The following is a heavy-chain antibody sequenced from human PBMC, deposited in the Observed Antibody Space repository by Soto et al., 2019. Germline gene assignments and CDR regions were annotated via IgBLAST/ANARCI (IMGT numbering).Heavy chain of an antibody. D-gene: IGHD2-15*01. CDR1: GFTFSSYW. J-gene: IGHJ6*03. CDR3: ARGDGYCSGGSCYSNYYYYYYMDV. CDR2: INSDGSST. Sequence: EVQLVESGGGLVQPGGSLRLSCAASGFTFSSYWMHWVRQAPGKGLVWVSRINSDGSSTSYADSVKGRFTISRDNAKNTLDLQMNSLRAEDTAVYYCARGDGYCSGGSCYSNYYYYYYMDVWGKGTTVTVSS. V-gene: IGHV3-74*01.